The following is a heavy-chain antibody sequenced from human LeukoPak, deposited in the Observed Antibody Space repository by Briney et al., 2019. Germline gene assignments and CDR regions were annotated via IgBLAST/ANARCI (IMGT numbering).Heavy chain of an antibody. D-gene: IGHD1-26*01. CDR3: AKDVRVGGGGMDV. Sequence: GGSLRLSCTASGFIFGSYSMNWVRRAPGKGLEWVSLISGSGVNTYYADSVKGRFTISRDTSKNTVSLQMNSLRGEDTAVYYCAKDVRVGGGGMDVWGQGTPVTVSS. CDR1: GFIFGSYS. CDR2: ISGSGVNT. J-gene: IGHJ6*02. V-gene: IGHV3-23*01.